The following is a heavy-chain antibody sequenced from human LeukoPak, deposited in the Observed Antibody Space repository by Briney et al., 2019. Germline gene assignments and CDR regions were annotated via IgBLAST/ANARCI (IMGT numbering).Heavy chain of an antibody. CDR3: ASTFYGDSPPY. D-gene: IGHD4-17*01. Sequence: GGSLRLSCAASGFTFSNHAMSWVRQAPGKGLQWVSAISGGGVAIYYADSVKGRFTISRDNSKNTLYLQMNSLRAEDTAVYYCASTFYGDSPPYWGQGTLVTVSS. J-gene: IGHJ4*02. CDR2: ISGGGVAI. V-gene: IGHV3-23*01. CDR1: GFTFSNHA.